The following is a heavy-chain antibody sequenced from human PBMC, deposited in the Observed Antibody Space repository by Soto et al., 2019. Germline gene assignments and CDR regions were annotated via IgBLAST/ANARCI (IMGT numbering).Heavy chain of an antibody. Sequence: GGSLRLSCAASGFTFSSYAMSWVRQAPGKGLEWVSAISGSGGSTYYADSVKGRFTISRDNSKNTLYLQMNSLRAEDTAVYYCAKDRNPTTSTRWEYGMDVWGQGTTVTVSS. CDR2: ISGSGGST. V-gene: IGHV3-23*01. CDR3: AKDRNPTTSTRWEYGMDV. CDR1: GFTFSSYA. J-gene: IGHJ6*02. D-gene: IGHD1-26*01.